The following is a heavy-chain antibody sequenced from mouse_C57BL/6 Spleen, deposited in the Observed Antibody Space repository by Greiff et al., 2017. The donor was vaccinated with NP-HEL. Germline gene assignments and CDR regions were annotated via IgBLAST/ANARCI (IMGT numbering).Heavy chain of an antibody. V-gene: IGHV1-69*01. CDR1: GYTFTSYW. CDR2: IDPSDSYT. Sequence: QVQLQQSGAELVMPGASVKLSCKASGYTFTSYWMHWVKQRPGQGLEWIGEIDPSDSYTNYNQKFKGKSTLTVDKSSSTAYMQLSSLTSEDSAVYYCARTGAGPYWYFDVWGTGTTVTVSS. CDR3: ARTGAGPYWYFDV. D-gene: IGHD4-1*01. J-gene: IGHJ1*03.